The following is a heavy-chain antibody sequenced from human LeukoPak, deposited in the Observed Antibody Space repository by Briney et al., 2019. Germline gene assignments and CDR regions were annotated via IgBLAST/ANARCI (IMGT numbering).Heavy chain of an antibody. V-gene: IGHV3-30*18. J-gene: IGHJ3*02. CDR2: ISYDGSNK. Sequence: GGSLRLSCAASGFTFSSYAMHWVRQAPGKGLEWVAVISYDGSNKYYADSVKGRFTISRDNSKNTLYLQMNSLRAEDTAVYYCAKIKAHYYGSGSYQYSDAFDIWGQGTMVTVSS. CDR3: AKIKAHYYGSGSYQYSDAFDI. D-gene: IGHD3-10*01. CDR1: GFTFSSYA.